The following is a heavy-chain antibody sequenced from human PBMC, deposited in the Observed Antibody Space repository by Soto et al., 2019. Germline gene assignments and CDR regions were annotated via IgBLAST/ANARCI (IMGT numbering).Heavy chain of an antibody. Sequence: SETLSLTCTVSGGSISSYYWSWIRQPLGKGLEWIGYIYYSGSTNYNPSLKSRVTISVDTSKNQFSLKLSSVTAADTAVYYFARLAWFGRTSSNAFDIWGQGTMVTVSS. V-gene: IGHV4-59*08. D-gene: IGHD3-10*01. CDR3: ARLAWFGRTSSNAFDI. CDR1: GGSISSYY. J-gene: IGHJ3*02. CDR2: IYYSGST.